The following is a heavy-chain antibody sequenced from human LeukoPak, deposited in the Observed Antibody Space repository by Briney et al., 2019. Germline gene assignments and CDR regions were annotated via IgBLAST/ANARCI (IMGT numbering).Heavy chain of an antibody. CDR3: ARQRSGQLGMDV. CDR2: IYPGDSNA. CDR1: GYIFTTYW. J-gene: IGHJ6*02. Sequence: RGESLKISCKGSGYIFTTYWIGWVRQMPGKGLEWMGIIYPGDSNARYSPSFQGQVTISTDKSVSTAYLQWSSLKVSDTAMYFCARQRSGQLGMDVWGQGTTVTVSS. D-gene: IGHD5-18*01. V-gene: IGHV5-51*01.